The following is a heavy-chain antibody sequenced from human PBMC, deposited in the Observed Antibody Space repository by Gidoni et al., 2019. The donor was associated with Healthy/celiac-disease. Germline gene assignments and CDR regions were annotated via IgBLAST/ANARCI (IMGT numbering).Heavy chain of an antibody. CDR3: TTDLGGWSNFDY. J-gene: IGHJ4*02. D-gene: IGHD6-19*01. Sequence: EVQLVESGGGLAKPGGSLRLSGAAAGFPFSNAWMSWARQAPGKGLEWVGRIKSKTDGGTTDYAAPVKGRFTISRDDSKNTLYLQMNSLRTEDTAVYYCTTDLGGWSNFDYWGQGTLVTVSS. CDR2: IKSKTDGGTT. V-gene: IGHV3-15*01. CDR1: GFPFSNAW.